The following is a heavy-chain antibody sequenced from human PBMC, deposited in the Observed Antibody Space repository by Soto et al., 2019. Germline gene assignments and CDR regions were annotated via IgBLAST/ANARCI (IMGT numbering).Heavy chain of an antibody. CDR3: ASKSGTTKGGFDY. CDR2: INHSGST. Sequence: SETLSLTCAVYGGSFSGYYWSWIRQPPGKGLEWIGEINHSGSTNYNPSLKSRVTISVDTSKNQFSLKLSSVTAADTAVYYCASKSGTTKGGFDYWGQGTLVTVSS. J-gene: IGHJ4*02. D-gene: IGHD1-1*01. CDR1: GGSFSGYY. V-gene: IGHV4-34*01.